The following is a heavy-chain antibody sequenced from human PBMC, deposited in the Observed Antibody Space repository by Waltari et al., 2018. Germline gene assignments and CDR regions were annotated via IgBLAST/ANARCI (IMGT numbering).Heavy chain of an antibody. CDR2: ISYDGSNK. J-gene: IGHJ5*02. CDR1: GFTFSSSA. D-gene: IGHD6-13*01. Sequence: QVQLVESGGGVVQPGRSLRLSCAASGFTFSSSAMPWVRQAPGKGLEWVAVISYDGSNKYYADSVKGRFTISRDNSKNTLYLQMNSLRAEDTAVYYCARAPGAAPGPWGQGTLVTVSS. V-gene: IGHV3-30-3*01. CDR3: ARAPGAAPGP.